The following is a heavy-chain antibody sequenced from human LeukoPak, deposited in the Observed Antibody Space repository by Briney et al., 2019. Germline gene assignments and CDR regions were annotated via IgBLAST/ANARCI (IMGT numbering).Heavy chain of an antibody. J-gene: IGHJ4*02. CDR1: GGSISSYY. Sequence: RTSETLSLTCTVSGGSISSYYWSWIRQPAGKGLDWIGRTYTSGSTNYNPSLKSRVTMSVDTSKNQFSLKLSSVTAADTAVYYCARDGRQYCGGDCYPAWGQGTLVTVSS. CDR3: ARDGRQYCGGDCYPA. V-gene: IGHV4-4*07. CDR2: TYTSGST. D-gene: IGHD2-21*01.